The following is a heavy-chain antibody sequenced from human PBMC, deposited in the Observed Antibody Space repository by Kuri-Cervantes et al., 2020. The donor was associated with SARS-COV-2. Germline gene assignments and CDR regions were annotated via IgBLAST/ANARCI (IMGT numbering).Heavy chain of an antibody. D-gene: IGHD2-15*01. J-gene: IGHJ4*02. V-gene: IGHV5-51*01. CDR2: IYPGDSDT. CDR1: GYSFTSYW. Sequence: KVSCKGSGYSFTSYWIGWVRQMPGKGLEWMGIIYPGDSDTRYSPSFQGQVTISADKSISTAYLQWSSLKASDTAMYHCARGYCSGGSCYSEDYFDYWGQGTLVTVSS. CDR3: ARGYCSGGSCYSEDYFDY.